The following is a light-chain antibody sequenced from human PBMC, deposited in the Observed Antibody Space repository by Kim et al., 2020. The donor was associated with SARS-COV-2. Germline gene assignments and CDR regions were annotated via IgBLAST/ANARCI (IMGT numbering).Light chain of an antibody. J-gene: IGLJ2*01. CDR3: QSGRL. CDR2: EDN. CDR1: SGRIASNF. V-gene: IGLV6-57*03. Sequence: ASPGKTVTTSYTRSSGRIASNFVQWYQQRPGSAPTSVIYEDNQRPSWVPDRFSGSIDDSSNSASLTISGLKTEDEADYYCQSGRLFGGGTQLTVL.